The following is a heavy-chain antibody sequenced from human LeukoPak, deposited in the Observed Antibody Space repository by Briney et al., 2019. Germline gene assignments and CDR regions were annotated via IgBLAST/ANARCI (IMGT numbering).Heavy chain of an antibody. D-gene: IGHD6-13*01. Sequence: GGSLRLSCAASGFTFNSYAMSWVRQAPGKGLEWVSGISGSGGNTYYADSVKGRFTISRDNAKNSLFLQMNSLRAEDTAVYYCARDLPHTAAADHLPEYWGQGTLVTVSS. CDR1: GFTFNSYA. J-gene: IGHJ4*02. CDR3: ARDLPHTAAADHLPEY. CDR2: ISGSGGNT. V-gene: IGHV3-23*01.